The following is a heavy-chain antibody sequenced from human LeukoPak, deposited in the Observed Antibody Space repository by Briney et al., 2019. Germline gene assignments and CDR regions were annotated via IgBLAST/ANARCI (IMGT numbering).Heavy chain of an antibody. V-gene: IGHV5-51*01. J-gene: IGHJ5*02. Sequence: GESLKISCKGSGYNFTKYWIGWVRQMPGKGLEWMGIIYPGDSDTRYSPSFQGQVTISVDKSISTAYLQWSSLKAPDTAMYYCARHAMTTVTNNWFDPWGQGTLVTVSS. CDR1: GYNFTKYW. CDR2: IYPGDSDT. D-gene: IGHD4-17*01. CDR3: ARHAMTTVTNNWFDP.